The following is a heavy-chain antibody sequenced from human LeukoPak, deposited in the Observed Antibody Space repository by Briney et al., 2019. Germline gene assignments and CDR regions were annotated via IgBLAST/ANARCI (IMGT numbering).Heavy chain of an antibody. CDR1: GRSISSGSYY. J-gene: IGHJ6*03. CDR3: ARETFETDYYYYYMDV. D-gene: IGHD1-14*01. Sequence: TLSLTCTVSGRSISSGSYYWSWLRQPAGKGLEWIGRIYTSGSTNYNPSLKSRVAISVDTSKNQFSLKLSSVTAADTAVYYCARETFETDYYYYYMDVWGKGTTVTISS. V-gene: IGHV4-61*02. CDR2: IYTSGST.